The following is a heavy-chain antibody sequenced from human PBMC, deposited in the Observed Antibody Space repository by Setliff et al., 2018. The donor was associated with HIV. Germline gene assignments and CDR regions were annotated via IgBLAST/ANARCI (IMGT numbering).Heavy chain of an antibody. J-gene: IGHJ3*02. CDR3: AKSTGTSHASFSFEI. V-gene: IGHV3-23*01. D-gene: IGHD3-3*01. CDR1: GFTFRSYA. Sequence: LRLSCAASGFTFRSYAMSWVRQAPGKGLEWVSGISGSGTSTYYADSVKGRFTISRDNSKNTLYLQMNSLRAEDTAVYYCAKSTGTSHASFSFEIWGQGTMVTVSS. CDR2: ISGSGTST.